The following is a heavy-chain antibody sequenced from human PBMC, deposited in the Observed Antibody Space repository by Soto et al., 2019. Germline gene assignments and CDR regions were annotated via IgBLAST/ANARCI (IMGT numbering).Heavy chain of an antibody. D-gene: IGHD4-17*01. J-gene: IGHJ4*02. CDR2: ISGSGGST. V-gene: IGHV3-23*01. Sequence: EVQLLESGGGLVQPGGSLRLSCAASGFTFSSYAMSWVRQAPGKGLEWVSAISGSGGSTYYADSVKGRFTISRDNSKNTLYLQMNSLRAEDTAVYYCSKYEAATVTSLNDYWGQGTLVTVSS. CDR1: GFTFSSYA. CDR3: SKYEAATVTSLNDY.